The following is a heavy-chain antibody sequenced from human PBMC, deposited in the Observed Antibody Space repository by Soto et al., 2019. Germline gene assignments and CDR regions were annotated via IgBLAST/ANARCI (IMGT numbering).Heavy chain of an antibody. CDR2: TYYRSKWYN. CDR3: ARGGVCSSTSCYIGPRGYYYYGMDV. D-gene: IGHD2-2*02. J-gene: IGHJ6*02. V-gene: IGHV6-1*01. Sequence: SQNLSLTCAISVDSVSSNSAAWNWIRQSPSRGLEWLGRTYYRSKWYNDYAVSVKSRITINPDTSKNQFSLQLNSGTPEDTAVYYCARGGVCSSTSCYIGPRGYYYYGMDVWGQGTTVTVSS. CDR1: VDSVSSNSAA.